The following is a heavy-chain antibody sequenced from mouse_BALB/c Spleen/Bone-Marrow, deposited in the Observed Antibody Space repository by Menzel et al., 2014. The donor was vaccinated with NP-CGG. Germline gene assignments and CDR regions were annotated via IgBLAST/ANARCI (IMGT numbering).Heavy chain of an antibody. CDR3: KADTRALDY. Sequence: VQLQQSGAELVRTGASVKLSCTGSGFNFTDFYMHWVKQRPEQGLEWLGWIDPENGDTEYAPKFQGKATLTADTSSITAYLQRNSLTAEDAAVYYCKADTRALDYWGQGTPGTVSS. CDR1: GFNFTDFY. V-gene: IGHV14-4*02. CDR2: IDPENGDT. J-gene: IGHJ4*01.